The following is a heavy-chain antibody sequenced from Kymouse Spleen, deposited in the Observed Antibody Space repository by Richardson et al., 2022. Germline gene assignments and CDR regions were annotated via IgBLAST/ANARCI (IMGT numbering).Heavy chain of an antibody. CDR1: GFTFSNAW. V-gene: IGHV3-15*01. Sequence: EVQLVESGGGLVKPGGSLRLSCAASGFTFSNAWMSWVRQAPGKGLEWVGRIKSKTDGGTTDYAAPVKGRFTISRDDSKNTLYLQMNSLKTEDTAVYYCTTEGMVRGVIPFDYWGQGTLVTVSS. D-gene: IGHD3-10*01. J-gene: IGHJ4*02. CDR3: TTEGMVRGVIPFDY. CDR2: IKSKTDGGTT.